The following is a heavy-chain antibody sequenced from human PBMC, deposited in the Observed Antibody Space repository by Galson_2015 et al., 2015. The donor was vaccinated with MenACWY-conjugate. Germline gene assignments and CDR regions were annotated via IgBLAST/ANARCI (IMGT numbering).Heavy chain of an antibody. CDR3: ARHPPGGRGMDV. D-gene: IGHD1-26*01. Sequence: QSGAEVTKPGESLQISCKTTGYSFTTYWIAWVRQMPGTGLEWMGLISPGDSNTRYSPAFEGRVTISADNSITTAYLQWNSLQASDTAMYYCARHPPGGRGMDVWGQGTTVTVSS. V-gene: IGHV5-51*01. CDR1: GYSFTTYW. CDR2: ISPGDSNT. J-gene: IGHJ6*02.